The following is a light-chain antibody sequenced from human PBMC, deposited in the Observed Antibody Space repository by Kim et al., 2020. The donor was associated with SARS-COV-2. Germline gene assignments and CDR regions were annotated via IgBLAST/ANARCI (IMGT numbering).Light chain of an antibody. CDR1: ENIDRW. CDR3: QQYLSSAPSVS. V-gene: IGKV1-5*01. J-gene: IGKJ3*01. CDR2: CVS. Sequence: VGDRGTITCLASENIDRWLAWYQQKPGKAPKLLIYCVSSLESGVPSRFSGSGYGTEFTLTISSLRPDDFATYFCQQYLSSAPSVSFGAGTKVDSK.